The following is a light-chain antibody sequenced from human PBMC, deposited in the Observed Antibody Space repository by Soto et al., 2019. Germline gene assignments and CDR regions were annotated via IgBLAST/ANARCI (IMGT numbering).Light chain of an antibody. Sequence: DIQMTQSPSSVSASVGDRVTITCRASQGISSWLAWYQRKPGKAPKLLIYAASSLQSGVPSRFSGSGSGTDFTLTINNLQPEDFATYYCQQANSFPRTFGPGTKVDIK. J-gene: IGKJ3*01. V-gene: IGKV1-12*01. CDR3: QQANSFPRT. CDR1: QGISSW. CDR2: AAS.